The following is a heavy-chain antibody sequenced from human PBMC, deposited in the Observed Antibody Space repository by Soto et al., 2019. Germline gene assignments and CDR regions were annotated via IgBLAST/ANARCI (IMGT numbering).Heavy chain of an antibody. V-gene: IGHV3-48*01. D-gene: IGHD3-9*01. CDR2: ISSSSSTI. J-gene: IGHJ4*02. CDR1: GFTFSSYS. CDR3: ARGWVLRYVDWLFGFDY. Sequence: EVQLVESGGGLVQPGGSLRLSCAASGFTFSSYSMNWVRQAPGKGLEWVSYISSSSSTIYYADSVKGRFTISRDNAKNSLYLQMSSLRAEDTAVYYCARGWVLRYVDWLFGFDYWGLGTLVTVSS.